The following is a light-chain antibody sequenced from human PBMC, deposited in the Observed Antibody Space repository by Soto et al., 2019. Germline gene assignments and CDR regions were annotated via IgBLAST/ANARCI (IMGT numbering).Light chain of an antibody. CDR3: QQYGRSPYT. CDR2: GAS. J-gene: IGKJ2*01. Sequence: EIVMTQSPATLSVSPGERATPSCRASQSISSSLAWYQQKPGQAPRLLIHGASTRATSNPGRFSGSGSGAEFTLTISSLQSEDFAVYYCQQYGRSPYTFGQGTKVDIK. CDR1: QSISSS. V-gene: IGKV3-15*01.